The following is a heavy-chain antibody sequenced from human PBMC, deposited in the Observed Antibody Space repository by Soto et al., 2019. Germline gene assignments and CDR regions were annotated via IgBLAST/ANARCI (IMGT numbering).Heavy chain of an antibody. CDR3: ASLLVRGDLTYYFDY. CDR2: IKQDGSEK. J-gene: IGHJ4*02. V-gene: IGHV3-7*01. D-gene: IGHD3-10*01. Sequence: ESGGGLVQPGGSLRLSCAASGFTFSSYWMSWVRQAPGKGLEWVANIKQDGSEKYYVDSVKGRFTISRDNAKNSLYLQMNSLRAEDTAVYYCASLLVRGDLTYYFDYWGQGTLVTVSS. CDR1: GFTFSSYW.